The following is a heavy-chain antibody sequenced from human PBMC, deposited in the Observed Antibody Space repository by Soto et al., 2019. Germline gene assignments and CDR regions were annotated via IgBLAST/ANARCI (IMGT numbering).Heavy chain of an antibody. J-gene: IGHJ4*02. D-gene: IGHD5-12*01. CDR2: IWYDGSNK. CDR1: GFTFSSYG. Sequence: PGGSLRLSCAASGFTFSSYGMHWVRQAPGKGLEWVAVIWYDGSNKYYADSVEGRFTISRDNSKNTLYLQMNSLRAEDTAVYYCARDQGGYSGYDFADYWGQGTLVTVSS. V-gene: IGHV3-33*01. CDR3: ARDQGGYSGYDFADY.